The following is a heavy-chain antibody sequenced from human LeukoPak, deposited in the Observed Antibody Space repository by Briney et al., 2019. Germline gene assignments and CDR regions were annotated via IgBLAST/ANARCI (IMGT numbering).Heavy chain of an antibody. CDR3: ARKATIGYYYYYMDV. D-gene: IGHD5-12*01. J-gene: IGHJ6*03. CDR2: ISGSGSDM. Sequence: GGSLRLSCVVSGFGFSDSYMTWIRQTPGKGLEWLAYISGSGSDMYYADSVKGRFTISRDNAKNSLYLQMNSLRAEDTAVYYCARKATIGYYYYYMDVWGKGTTVTISS. CDR1: GFGFSDSY. V-gene: IGHV3-11*04.